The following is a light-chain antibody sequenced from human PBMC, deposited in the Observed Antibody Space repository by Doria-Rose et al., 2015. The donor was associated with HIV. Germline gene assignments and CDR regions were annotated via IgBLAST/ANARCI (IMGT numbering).Light chain of an antibody. CDR3: HQYGTSWT. CDR2: DGS. J-gene: IGKJ1*01. CDR1: QSFSSTY. V-gene: IGKV3-20*01. Sequence: TQSPGTLSLSPGERATLSCRASQSFSSTYLAWYQQKPGQAPSLLIYDGSTRATGIPDRFSASGSGTDLTLTINRLEPEDFALYYCHQYGTSWTFGQGTKVGI.